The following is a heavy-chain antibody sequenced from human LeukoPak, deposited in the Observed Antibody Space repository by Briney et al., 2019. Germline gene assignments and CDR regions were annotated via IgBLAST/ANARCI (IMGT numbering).Heavy chain of an antibody. D-gene: IGHD3-3*01. J-gene: IGHJ4*02. CDR2: IYDSGST. CDR1: GGSISSSSYY. CDR3: AVELTIFGVVTNHPLDY. Sequence: PSETLSLTCTVSGGSISSSSYYWGWIRPPPGKGLEWIVSIYDSGSTYYNPSLKSRVTISVDTSKNQFSLKLSSVTAAATAVYYCAVELTIFGVVTNHPLDYWGQGTLVTVSS. V-gene: IGHV4-39*01.